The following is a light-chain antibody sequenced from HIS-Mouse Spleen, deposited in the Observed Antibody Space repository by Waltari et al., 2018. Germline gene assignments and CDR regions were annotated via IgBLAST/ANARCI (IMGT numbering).Light chain of an antibody. CDR1: SGSIASNH. CDR3: QSYDSSNVV. V-gene: IGLV6-57*02. CDR2: EDN. Sequence: NFMLTQPHSVSESPGKTVTIPCTGSSGSIASNHVQGYQQRPGSAPTTVIYEDNQRPSGVPDRFSGSIDSSSNSASLTISGLKTEDEADYYCQSYDSSNVVFGGGTKLTVL. J-gene: IGLJ2*01.